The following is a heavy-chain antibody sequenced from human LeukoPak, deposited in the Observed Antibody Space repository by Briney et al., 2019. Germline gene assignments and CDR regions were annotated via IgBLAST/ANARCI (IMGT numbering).Heavy chain of an antibody. D-gene: IGHD6-6*01. J-gene: IGHJ4*02. CDR3: AKSVGAQPGFDF. CDR2: ISFDGSNN. V-gene: IGHV3-30*18. Sequence: GRSLRLSCSVSGFTFSTYVMHWVRQAPGKGLEWVAVISFDGSNNAYLDSVKGRFTISRDNSKNTLYLHMNSLKAEDTAVYYCAKSVGAQPGFDFWGQGTLVTVSS. CDR1: GFTFSTYV.